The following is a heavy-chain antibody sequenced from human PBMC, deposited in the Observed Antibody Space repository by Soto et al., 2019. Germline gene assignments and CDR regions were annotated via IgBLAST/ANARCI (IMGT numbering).Heavy chain of an antibody. CDR1: GFTLSSYA. D-gene: IGHD1-7*01. V-gene: IGHV3-30-3*01. CDR2: ISCDGSNK. Sequence: PGGSMRLSCAASGFTLSSYAMHWDRQAPGRGLEWEAAISCDGSNKYYADSVKGRFTISRDNSKNTLYRQTNSPRAADTAVYCCARSYNWSYGRWGQGTMVTVSS. CDR3: ARSYNWSYGR. J-gene: IGHJ3*01.